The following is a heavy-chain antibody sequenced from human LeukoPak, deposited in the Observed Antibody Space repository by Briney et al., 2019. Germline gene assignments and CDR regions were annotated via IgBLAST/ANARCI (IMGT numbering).Heavy chain of an antibody. CDR1: GGSISSGSYY. V-gene: IGHV4-61*02. CDR3: ARASGSYYGRGHYFDY. CDR2: IYTSGST. Sequence: SQTLSLTCTVSGGSISSGSYYWSWIRQPAGKGLEWIGRIYTSGSTNYNPSLKSRVTISVDTFKNQFSLKLSSVTAADTAVYYCARASGSYYGRGHYFDYWGQGTLVTVSS. J-gene: IGHJ4*02. D-gene: IGHD1-26*01.